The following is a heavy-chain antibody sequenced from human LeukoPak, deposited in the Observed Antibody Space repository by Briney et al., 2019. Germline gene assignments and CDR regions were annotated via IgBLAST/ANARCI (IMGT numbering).Heavy chain of an antibody. V-gene: IGHV4-59*01. D-gene: IGHD2-15*01. Sequence: SETLSLTCTVSGGAIGNYYWSWIRQPPGKGLEWLGYIYYSGITNYNPSLKSRVTISVDTSKNQFSLKLSSVTAADTAVYYCARVRYCSGGSCYSGFDYWGQGTLVTVSS. CDR1: GGAIGNYY. CDR3: ARVRYCSGGSCYSGFDY. J-gene: IGHJ4*02. CDR2: IYYSGIT.